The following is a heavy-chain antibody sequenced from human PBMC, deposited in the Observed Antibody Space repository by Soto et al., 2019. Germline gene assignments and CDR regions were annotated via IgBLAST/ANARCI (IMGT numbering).Heavy chain of an antibody. Sequence: GWSLRLSCAASGFTFSSYTMMWVRQAPGMGLEWVSCISSSGSTIYYADSVKGRFTISRDNAKNSLYLQMNSLRAEDTAVYYCAREGSIAVAGTRGMDVWGQGTTVTVSS. D-gene: IGHD6-19*01. J-gene: IGHJ6*02. V-gene: IGHV3-48*03. CDR2: ISSSGSTI. CDR3: AREGSIAVAGTRGMDV. CDR1: GFTFSSYT.